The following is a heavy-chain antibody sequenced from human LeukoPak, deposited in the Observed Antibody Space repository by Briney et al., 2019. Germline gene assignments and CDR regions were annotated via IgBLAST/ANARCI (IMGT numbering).Heavy chain of an antibody. Sequence: PGGSLSLSCAASGFIFDRYEMNWVRRAPGRGLEWISYVSANGATTYYAESVRGRFSISRDNAKTSLSLQMNSLRVEDTAVYYCAIGGEGSGTYFGHWGQGTLVTVFS. CDR2: VSANGATT. J-gene: IGHJ1*01. D-gene: IGHD1-26*01. CDR3: AIGGEGSGTYFGH. V-gene: IGHV3-48*03. CDR1: GFIFDRYE.